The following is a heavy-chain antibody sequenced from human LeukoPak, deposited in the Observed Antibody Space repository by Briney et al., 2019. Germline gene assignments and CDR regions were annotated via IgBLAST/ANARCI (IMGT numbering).Heavy chain of an antibody. Sequence: SETLSLTCTVSGGSISSYYWSWIRQPPGKGLEWIGYIYYSGSTYYNPSLKSRVTISVDTSKNQFSLKLSSVTAADTAVYYCARGQGYSSSFLGGGDYWGQGTLVTVSS. D-gene: IGHD6-13*01. J-gene: IGHJ4*02. V-gene: IGHV4-59*12. CDR1: GGSISSYY. CDR3: ARGQGYSSSFLGGGDY. CDR2: IYYSGST.